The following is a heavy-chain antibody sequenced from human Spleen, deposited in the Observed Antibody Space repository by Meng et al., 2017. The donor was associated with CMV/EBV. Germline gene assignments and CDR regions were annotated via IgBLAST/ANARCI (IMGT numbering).Heavy chain of an antibody. J-gene: IGHJ6*02. D-gene: IGHD3-9*01. CDR3: TREPFFDYYDILTGYMDV. CDR2: IRSKAYGGTT. V-gene: IGHV3-49*04. Sequence: GGSLRLSCTASGFTFGDYAMSWVRQAPGKGLEWVGFIRSKAYGGTTEYAASVKGRFTISRDDSKSIAYLQMNSLKTEDTAVYYCTREPFFDYYDILTGYMDVWGQGTTVTVSS. CDR1: GFTFGDYA.